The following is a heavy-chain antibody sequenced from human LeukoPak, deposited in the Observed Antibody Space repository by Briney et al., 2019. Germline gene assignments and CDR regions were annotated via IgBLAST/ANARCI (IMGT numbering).Heavy chain of an antibody. J-gene: IGHJ4*02. D-gene: IGHD6-25*01. Sequence: SETLSLTCTVSGGSISSYYWSWIRQPPGKGLEWIGYIYYSGSTSYNPSLKSRVTISVDTSKNQFSLKLTSVTAADTAVYYCARGRLPIDYWGPGTLVTVSS. V-gene: IGHV4-59*08. CDR3: ARGRLPIDY. CDR1: GGSISSYY. CDR2: IYYSGST.